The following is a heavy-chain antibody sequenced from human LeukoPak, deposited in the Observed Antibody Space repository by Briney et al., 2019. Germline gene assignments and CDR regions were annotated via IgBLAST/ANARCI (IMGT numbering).Heavy chain of an antibody. CDR3: ARPRGDSYGYVDY. V-gene: IGHV4-39*01. J-gene: IGHJ4*02. CDR1: GGSISSSSYY. D-gene: IGHD5-18*01. Sequence: SETLSLTCTVSGGSISSSSYYWGWFRQPPGKGLEWIGSVYYSGSAYYNPSLKSRVTISVDTSKNQFSLRLSSVTAADTAVYYXARPRGDSYGYVDYWGQGTLVTVSS. CDR2: VYYSGSA.